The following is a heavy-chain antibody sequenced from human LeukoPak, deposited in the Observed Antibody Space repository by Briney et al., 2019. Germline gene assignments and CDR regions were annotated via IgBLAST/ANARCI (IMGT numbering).Heavy chain of an antibody. J-gene: IGHJ6*03. CDR2: ISSSSSYI. Sequence: GGSLRLSCAASGFTFSSYSMNWVRQAPGKGLEWVSSISSSSSYIYYADSVKGRFTISRDNAKNSLYLQMNSLRAEDTAVYYCARVFRVLCYMDVWGKGATVTVSS. V-gene: IGHV3-21*01. CDR1: GFTFSSYS. CDR3: ARVFRVLCYMDV.